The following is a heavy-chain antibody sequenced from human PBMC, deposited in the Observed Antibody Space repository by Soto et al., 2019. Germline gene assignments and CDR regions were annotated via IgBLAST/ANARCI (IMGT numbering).Heavy chain of an antibody. V-gene: IGHV3-30*18. CDR3: AKGSSGTFYYYYGMDV. J-gene: IGHJ6*02. D-gene: IGHD3-22*01. CDR2: ISYDGSNK. CDR1: GFTSSSYG. Sequence: PGGTLRLSCAASGFTSSSYGWQRVRQAPGKGLEWVPVISYDGSNKHYAAYLKDRFTIHRENSKNTLYLQMNSLRAEDTAVYYCAKGSSGTFYYYYGMDVWGQGT.